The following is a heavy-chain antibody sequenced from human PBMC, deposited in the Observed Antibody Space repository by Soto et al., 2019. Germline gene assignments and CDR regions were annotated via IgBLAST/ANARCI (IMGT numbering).Heavy chain of an antibody. J-gene: IGHJ4*02. CDR3: AKDGVEYSSSSGYY. D-gene: IGHD6-6*01. Sequence: QVQLVESGGGVVQPGRSLRLSCAASGFTFSSYGMHWVRQAPGKGLEWVAVISYDGSNKYYADSVKGRFTISRDNSKNTLYLRRNSLSAEDTAVYYCAKDGVEYSSSSGYYWGQGTLVTVSS. CDR1: GFTFSSYG. CDR2: ISYDGSNK. V-gene: IGHV3-30*18.